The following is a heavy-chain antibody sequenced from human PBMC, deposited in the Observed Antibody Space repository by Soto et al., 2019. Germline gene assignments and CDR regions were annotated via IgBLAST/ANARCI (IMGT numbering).Heavy chain of an antibody. J-gene: IGHJ4*02. CDR1: GFTFSSYA. V-gene: IGHV3-30-3*01. CDR3: ARAGTTGAY. Sequence: QVQLVESGGGVVQPGRSLRLSCAASGFTFSSYAMHWVRQAPGKGLEWVAVISYDGSNKYYADSVKGRFIISRDNSKNTLYLQMNSLRAEDTAVYYCARAGTTGAYWGQGTLVTVSS. D-gene: IGHD4-17*01. CDR2: ISYDGSNK.